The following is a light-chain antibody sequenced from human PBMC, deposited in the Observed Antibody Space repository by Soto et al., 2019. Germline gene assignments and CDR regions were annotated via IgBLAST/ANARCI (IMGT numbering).Light chain of an antibody. CDR2: AAS. CDR3: QQLYSYPIT. Sequence: DIQLTQSPSFLSASVGDRVTITCRASQGISNYLAWYQQKAGKAPNLLINAASTLQSGVPSRFSGSGSGTEFTLPISSLQPEDFATYYCQQLYSYPITFGQGTRLEIK. J-gene: IGKJ5*01. CDR1: QGISNY. V-gene: IGKV1-9*01.